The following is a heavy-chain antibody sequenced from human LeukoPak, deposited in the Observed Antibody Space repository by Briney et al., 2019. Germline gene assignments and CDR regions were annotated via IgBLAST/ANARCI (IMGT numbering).Heavy chain of an antibody. Sequence: GESLKISCKASGYIFNDYWIGWVRQMPGKGLEWMGVIWPSDYDTKYSPSFQGQVTMSVDKSISTAYLHWSSLKASDTAMYYCARAGRRDGIPYWGQGTLVTVSS. CDR3: ARAGRRDGIPY. D-gene: IGHD1-26*01. J-gene: IGHJ4*02. V-gene: IGHV5-51*01. CDR2: IWPSDYDT. CDR1: GYIFNDYW.